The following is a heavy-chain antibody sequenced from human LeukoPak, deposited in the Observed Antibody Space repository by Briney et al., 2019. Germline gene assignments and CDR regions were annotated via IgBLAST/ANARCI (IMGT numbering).Heavy chain of an antibody. CDR1: GFTFSSYA. CDR3: AKGPAVLLWFGESYFDY. J-gene: IGHJ4*02. Sequence: GGSLRLSCAASGFTFSSYAMSWVRQAPGKGLEWVSPISGSGGSTYYADSVKGRFTISRDNSKNTLYLQMNSLRAEDTAVYYCAKGPAVLLWFGESYFDYWGQGTLVTVSS. CDR2: ISGSGGST. V-gene: IGHV3-23*01. D-gene: IGHD3-10*01.